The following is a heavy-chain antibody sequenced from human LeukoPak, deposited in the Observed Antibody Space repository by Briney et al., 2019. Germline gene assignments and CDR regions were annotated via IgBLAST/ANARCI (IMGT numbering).Heavy chain of an antibody. Sequence: GGSLRLSCAASGFTFSSYDMHWVRQAPGKGLEWVAVISYDGSNKYYADSVKGRFTISRDNSKNTLYLQMNSLRAEDTAVYYCASDYSNYGSYFDYWGQGTLVTVSS. D-gene: IGHD4-4*01. V-gene: IGHV3-30*03. CDR2: ISYDGSNK. CDR3: ASDYSNYGSYFDY. CDR1: GFTFSSYD. J-gene: IGHJ4*02.